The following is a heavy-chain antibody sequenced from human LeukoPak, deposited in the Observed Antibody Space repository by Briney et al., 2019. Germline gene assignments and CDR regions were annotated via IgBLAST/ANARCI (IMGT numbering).Heavy chain of an antibody. CDR2: ISSSSTI. D-gene: IGHD6-6*01. CDR3: ARLYSSSSRAIDY. J-gene: IGHJ4*02. Sequence: GGSLRLSCAASGFTFSSSAMSWVRQAPGKGLEWVSYISSSSTIYYADSVKGRFTISRDNAKNSLYLQMNSLRAEDTAVYYCARLYSSSSRAIDYWGQGTLVTVSS. CDR1: GFTFSSSA. V-gene: IGHV3-48*01.